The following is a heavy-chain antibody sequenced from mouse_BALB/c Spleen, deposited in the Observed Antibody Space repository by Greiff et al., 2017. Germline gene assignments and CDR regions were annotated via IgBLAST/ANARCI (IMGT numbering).Heavy chain of an antibody. CDR3: ARPRNYYGSSPFAY. D-gene: IGHD1-1*01. CDR2: ISSGGSYT. V-gene: IGHV5-6*01. CDR1: GFTFSSYG. Sequence: EVHLVESGGDLVKPGGSLKLSCAASGFTFSSYGMSWVRQTPDKRLEWVATISSGGSYTYYPDSVKGRFTISRDNAKNTLYLQMSSLKSEDTAMYYCARPRNYYGSSPFAYWGQGTLVTVSA. J-gene: IGHJ3*01.